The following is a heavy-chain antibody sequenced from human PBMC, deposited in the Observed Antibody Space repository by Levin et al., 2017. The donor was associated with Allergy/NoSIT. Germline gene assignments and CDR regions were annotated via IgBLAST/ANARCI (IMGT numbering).Heavy chain of an antibody. J-gene: IGHJ6*02. CDR1: GGSFSGYY. D-gene: IGHD2-15*01. V-gene: IGHV4-34*01. CDR3: ARGGARPRVVVVAGTPYYYYYGMDG. CDR2: INHSRST. Sequence: SETLSLTCAVYGGSFSGYYWSWIRQPPGKGLEWIGEINHSRSTNYNPSLKSRVTISVDTSKNQFSLKLSSVTAADTAVYYCARGGARPRVVVVAGTPYYYYYGMDGWGQGTTVTVSS.